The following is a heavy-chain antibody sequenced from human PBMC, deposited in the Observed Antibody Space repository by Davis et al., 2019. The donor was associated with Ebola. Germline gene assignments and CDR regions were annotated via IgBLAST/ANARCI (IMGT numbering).Heavy chain of an antibody. V-gene: IGHV5-51*01. Sequence: GESLKISCKGSGYSFTSYWIAWVRQMPGKGLEWMGIIYPSDADTRYNPSFQGQVTISADKSISTVYLQWSSLRASDTAMYYCARFLEWKADYWGQGTLVTVSS. J-gene: IGHJ4*02. CDR3: ARFLEWKADY. CDR2: IYPSDADT. D-gene: IGHD3-3*01. CDR1: GYSFTSYW.